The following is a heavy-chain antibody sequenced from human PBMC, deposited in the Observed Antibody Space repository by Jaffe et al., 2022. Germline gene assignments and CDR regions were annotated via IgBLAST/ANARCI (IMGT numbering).Heavy chain of an antibody. CDR1: GFTFARFA. Sequence: EMQLLQSGGGLVQPGGSLRLSCAASGFTFARFAMGWVRQSPGKGLEWVSAICGSSGRTYHADSVKGRFTISRDNSKNMVYLQMNTLTAEDTAVYFCVKDILGHYDSWSGYFYPGAWDIWGPGTAVTVSS. CDR2: ICGSSGRT. D-gene: IGHD3-3*01. CDR3: VKDILGHYDSWSGYFYPGAWDI. J-gene: IGHJ3*02. V-gene: IGHV3-23*01.